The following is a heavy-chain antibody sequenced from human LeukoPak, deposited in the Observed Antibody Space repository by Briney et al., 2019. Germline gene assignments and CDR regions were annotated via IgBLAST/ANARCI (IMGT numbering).Heavy chain of an antibody. V-gene: IGHV4-38-2*02. CDR3: ARGKGAVGYSSSRGYFDY. D-gene: IGHD6-13*01. Sequence: SSETLSLTCSVSDYSISSGYYWGWVRQPPGKGLQWLGSMYHSGDTYYNPSLKSRVTISVDTSKNQFSLKLSSVTAADTAVYYCARGKGAVGYSSSRGYFDYWGQGTLVTVSS. J-gene: IGHJ4*02. CDR2: MYHSGDT. CDR1: DYSISSGYY.